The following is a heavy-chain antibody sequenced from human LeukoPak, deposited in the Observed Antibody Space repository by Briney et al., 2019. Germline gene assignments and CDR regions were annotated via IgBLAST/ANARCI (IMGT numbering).Heavy chain of an antibody. Sequence: ASVKVSCKVSGYTLTELSMHWVRQAPGKGLEWMGGFDPEDGETIYAQKFQGRVTMTEDTSTDTAYMELSSLRSEDTAVYYCARDCSSSSGWCWFDPWGQGTLVTVSS. CDR2: FDPEDGET. D-gene: IGHD2-2*01. V-gene: IGHV1-24*01. CDR1: GYTLTELS. CDR3: ARDCSSSSGWCWFDP. J-gene: IGHJ5*02.